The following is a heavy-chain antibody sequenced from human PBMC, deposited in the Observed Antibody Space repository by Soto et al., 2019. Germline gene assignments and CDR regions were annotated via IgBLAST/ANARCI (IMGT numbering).Heavy chain of an antibody. J-gene: IGHJ6*02. CDR2: VYSGGST. CDR1: GFTVSHYY. CDR3: ARDLSIVGATRGIYYYYGMDV. D-gene: IGHD1-26*01. V-gene: IGHV3-66*01. Sequence: GGSLKLSCAASGFTVSHYYMSWVRQAPGKGLEWVSIVYSGGSTYYADSVKGRFTISRDNSKNTLYLQMNSLRVEDTAVYYCARDLSIVGATRGIYYYYGMDVWGQGTTVTVSS.